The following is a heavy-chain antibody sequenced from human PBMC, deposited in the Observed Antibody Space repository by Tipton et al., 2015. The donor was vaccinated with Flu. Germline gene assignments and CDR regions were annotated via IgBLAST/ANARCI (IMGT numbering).Heavy chain of an antibody. Sequence: LRLSCTVSGGSINNYYWSWIRQPAGKGLEWIGRMYTSGSTNDNPSLKSRVTMSLDTSKNQFSLKLTSVTAADTAVYYCAREMYGSGSWGGYYYYGMDVWGQGTAVTVSS. D-gene: IGHD3-10*01. CDR3: AREMYGSGSWGGYYYYGMDV. J-gene: IGHJ6*02. V-gene: IGHV4-4*07. CDR2: MYTSGST. CDR1: GGSINNYY.